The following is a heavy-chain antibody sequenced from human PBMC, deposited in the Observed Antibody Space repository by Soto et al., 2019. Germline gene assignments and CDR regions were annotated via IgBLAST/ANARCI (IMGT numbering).Heavy chain of an antibody. Sequence: ASVQVSCKASGYTFTSYGISWVRQAPGQGLEWFGWFSAYNVNTNFAQKFQGRFTMTTDTSTSTAYMELRSLSSDDTAVYYCARDTWDGSYCDYWGQGTLVTAPQ. CDR1: GYTFTSYG. CDR2: FSAYNVNT. V-gene: IGHV1-18*01. J-gene: IGHJ4*02. CDR3: ARDTWDGSYCDY. D-gene: IGHD1-26*01.